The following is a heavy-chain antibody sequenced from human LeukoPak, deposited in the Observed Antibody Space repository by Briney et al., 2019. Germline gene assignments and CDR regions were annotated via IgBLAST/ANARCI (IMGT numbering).Heavy chain of an antibody. V-gene: IGHV3-66*01. CDR2: IYSGGST. CDR1: GFTVSSNY. CDR3: ASNVDTAMVGGDYYFDY. Sequence: GGSLRLSCAASGFTVSSNYMSWVRQAPGKGLEWVSVIYSGGSTYYADSVKGRFTISRDNSKNTLYLQMYSLRAEDTAVYYCASNVDTAMVGGDYYFDYWGQGTLVTVSS. D-gene: IGHD5-18*01. J-gene: IGHJ4*02.